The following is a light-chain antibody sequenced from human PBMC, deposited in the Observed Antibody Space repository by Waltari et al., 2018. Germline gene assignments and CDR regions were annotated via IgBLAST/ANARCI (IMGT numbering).Light chain of an antibody. CDR2: DAA. V-gene: IGKV3-20*01. CDR3: QQYGRSPWT. J-gene: IGKJ1*01. CDR1: QSVSSNY. Sequence: FVLTQSPGTMSSSPWERVTLSCRASQSVSSNYLAWYQQKPGQAPRLLIYDAANRASGIADRFSGSGSGTDFTLTISRLEPEDVAVYYCQQYGRSPWTFGQGTKVEIK.